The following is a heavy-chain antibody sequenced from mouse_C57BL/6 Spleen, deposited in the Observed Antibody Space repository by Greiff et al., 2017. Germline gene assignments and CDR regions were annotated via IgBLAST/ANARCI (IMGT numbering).Heavy chain of an antibody. CDR3: ARGGRRGKVYYFDY. CDR1: GYTFTDYY. CDR2: INPNNGGT. Sequence: EVQLQQSGPELVKPGASVKISCKASGYTFTDYYMNWVKQSHGKSLEWIGDINPNNGGTSYNQKFKGKATLTVDKSSSTAYMELRSLTSEDSAVYYCARGGRRGKVYYFDYWGQGTTLTVSS. D-gene: IGHD2-12*01. J-gene: IGHJ2*01. V-gene: IGHV1-26*01.